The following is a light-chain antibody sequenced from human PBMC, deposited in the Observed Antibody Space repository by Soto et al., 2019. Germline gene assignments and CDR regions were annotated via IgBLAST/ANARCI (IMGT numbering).Light chain of an antibody. V-gene: IGKV3-11*01. Sequence: EIVLTQSPATLSSSPGDRVTLSCRASQNINTRLAWYQHRPGQAPRLLIYQTSIRAAGIPARFSASGTGTDFTLTISGVQPEDFAVYYCHQRRSWPRTFGQGTKVDI. CDR3: HQRRSWPRT. CDR1: QNINTR. J-gene: IGKJ1*01. CDR2: QTS.